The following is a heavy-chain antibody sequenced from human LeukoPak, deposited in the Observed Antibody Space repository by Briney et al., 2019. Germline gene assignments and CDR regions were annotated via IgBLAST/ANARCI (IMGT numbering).Heavy chain of an antibody. Sequence: GASVTVSCKASGYTFTGYYMHWVRQAPGQGLEWMGWINPNSGGTNYAQKFQGRVAMTRDTSISTAYMELSRLRSDDTAVYYCASGFMGYDRSGYYDDAFDIWGQGTMVTVSS. V-gene: IGHV1-2*02. D-gene: IGHD3-22*01. CDR2: INPNSGGT. CDR1: GYTFTGYY. CDR3: ASGFMGYDRSGYYDDAFDI. J-gene: IGHJ3*02.